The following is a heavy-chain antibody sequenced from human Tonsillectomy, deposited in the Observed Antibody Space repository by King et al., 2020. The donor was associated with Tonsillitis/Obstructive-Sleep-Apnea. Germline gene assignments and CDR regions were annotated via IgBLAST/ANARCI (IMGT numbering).Heavy chain of an antibody. CDR2: IWYDGSNK. D-gene: IGHD6-13*01. J-gene: IGHJ4*02. V-gene: IGHV3-33*01. Sequence: VQLVESGGGVVQPGRSLRLSCAASGFTFSSYGMHWVRQAPGKGLEWVAGIWYDGSNKYYADSVKGRFTISRDNSKNTLYLQMNSLRAEDTAVYYCARDIIAAAGPPLDYWGQGTLVTVSS. CDR1: GFTFSSYG. CDR3: ARDIIAAAGPPLDY.